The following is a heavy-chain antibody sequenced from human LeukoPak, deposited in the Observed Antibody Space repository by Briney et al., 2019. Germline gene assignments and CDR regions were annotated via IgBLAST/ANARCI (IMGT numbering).Heavy chain of an antibody. CDR2: TYYRSKWYN. V-gene: IGHV6-1*01. Sequence: SQTLSLTCAISGDSVSSNNAASNWIRQSPSRGLEWLGRTYYRSKWYNDSAVSVKSRITINPDTSKNQFSLQLNSVTPEDTAVYYCARSIAVRYYYYMDVWGKGTTVTVSS. D-gene: IGHD6-19*01. J-gene: IGHJ6*03. CDR1: GDSVSSNNAA. CDR3: ARSIAVRYYYYMDV.